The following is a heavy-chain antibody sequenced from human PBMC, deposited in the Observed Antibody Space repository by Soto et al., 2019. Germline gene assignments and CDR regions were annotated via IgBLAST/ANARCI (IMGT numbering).Heavy chain of an antibody. J-gene: IGHJ4*02. CDR2: IYYTGST. CDR3: ARGSTYYYDSSGYYIYYFDY. CDR1: GGSVNSDTFY. Sequence: SETLSLTCTVSGGSVNSDTFYWSWIRQPPGRGLEWIGYIYYTGSTNYNPSLKSRITISIDTSRNQFSLKLTSMTAADTAVYYCARGSTYYYDSSGYYIYYFDYWGQGTLVTVSS. D-gene: IGHD3-22*01. V-gene: IGHV4-61*01.